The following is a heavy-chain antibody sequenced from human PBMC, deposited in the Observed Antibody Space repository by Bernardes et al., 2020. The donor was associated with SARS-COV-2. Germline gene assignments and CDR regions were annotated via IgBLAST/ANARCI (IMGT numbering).Heavy chain of an antibody. CDR3: GRRAGISAAGVDY. D-gene: IGHD6-13*01. CDR1: GYSFTRYW. J-gene: IGHJ4*02. V-gene: IGHV5-51*01. CDR2: IYPGDSDT. Sequence: GACLKTSCNGSGYSFTRYWIGWVRPIPGKGLEWLGIIYPGDSDTRYSPSFQGHVTISVDKSISTAYLQWSSLKASDTAMYYCGRRAGISAAGVDYWGQGTLVTVSS.